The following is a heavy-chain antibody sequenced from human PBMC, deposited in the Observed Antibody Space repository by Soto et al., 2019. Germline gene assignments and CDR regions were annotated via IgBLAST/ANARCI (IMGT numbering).Heavy chain of an antibody. V-gene: IGHV4-59*02. D-gene: IGHD4-4*01. Sequence: SETLSLTCTVSGKSVSTFYWSWIRQPPGKGLEWIGHDYYSXXTXXVPSLKSRVTISVDMSKNQVSLRLTSVTAADTAVYYCARGTDYTQIASYHYGMDVWGQGTSVTVSS. CDR2: DYYSXXT. CDR3: ARGTDYTQIASYHYGMDV. CDR1: GKSVSTFY. J-gene: IGHJ6*02.